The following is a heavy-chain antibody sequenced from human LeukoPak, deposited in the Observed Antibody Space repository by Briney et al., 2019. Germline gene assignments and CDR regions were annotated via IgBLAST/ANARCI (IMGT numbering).Heavy chain of an antibody. V-gene: IGHV3-74*01. Sequence: GGSLRLSCAASGFTFSNYWMHWVRQAPGKGLVWVSRITSDGRSTSHADSVKGRFTISRDNAKNTLYLQMNSLRAEDTAVYYCARATTTVTTTDFGYWGQGTLVTVSS. J-gene: IGHJ4*02. CDR3: ARATTTVTTTDFGY. CDR1: GFTFSNYW. CDR2: ITSDGRST. D-gene: IGHD4-17*01.